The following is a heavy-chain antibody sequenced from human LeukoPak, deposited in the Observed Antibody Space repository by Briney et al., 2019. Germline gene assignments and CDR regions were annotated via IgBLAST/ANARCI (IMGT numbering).Heavy chain of an antibody. J-gene: IGHJ1*01. Sequence: ASVTVSCKASGYTFTIYGISWVRQAPGQGLEWMGWISAYNGNTNYAQKLQGRVTMTTDTSTSTAYMELRSLRSDDTAVYYCARDLPSHYLNYYDSSGYYFEYFQHWGQGTLVTVSS. CDR2: ISAYNGNT. CDR3: ARDLPSHYLNYYDSSGYYFEYFQH. V-gene: IGHV1-18*01. D-gene: IGHD3-22*01. CDR1: GYTFTIYG.